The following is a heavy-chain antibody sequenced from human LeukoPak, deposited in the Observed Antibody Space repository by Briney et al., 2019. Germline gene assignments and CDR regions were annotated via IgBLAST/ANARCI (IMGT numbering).Heavy chain of an antibody. CDR3: ARDRYYYDSSGYYLTFPDY. V-gene: IGHV3-30*04. J-gene: IGHJ4*02. CDR1: GFTFSSYA. Sequence: GGSLRLSCAASGFTFSSYAMHWVRQAPGKGLEWVAVISYGGSNKYYADSVKGRFIISRDNSKNTLYLQMNSLRTEDTAVYYCARDRYYYDSSGYYLTFPDYWGQGTLVTVSS. D-gene: IGHD3-22*01. CDR2: ISYGGSNK.